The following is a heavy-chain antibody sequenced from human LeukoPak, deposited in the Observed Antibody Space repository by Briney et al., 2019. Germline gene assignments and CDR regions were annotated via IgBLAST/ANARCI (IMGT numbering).Heavy chain of an antibody. CDR2: IYTGGST. D-gene: IGHD3-22*01. Sequence: KPSQTLSLTCTVSGGSISSGSYYWNWIRQPAGKGLEWIGRIYTGGSTNYNPSLKSRVTISVDTSNNQFSLKLSSVTAADTAVYYCARTESSGHLLDYWGQGTLVTVSS. J-gene: IGHJ4*02. CDR3: ARTESSGHLLDY. CDR1: GGSISSGSYY. V-gene: IGHV4-61*02.